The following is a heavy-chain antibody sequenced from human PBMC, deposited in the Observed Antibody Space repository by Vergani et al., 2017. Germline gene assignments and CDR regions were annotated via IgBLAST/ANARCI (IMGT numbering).Heavy chain of an antibody. D-gene: IGHD1-26*01. CDR2: ISGSGGST. Sequence: QVQLVESGGGVVQPGRSLRLSCAASGFTFSSYGMHWVRQAPGKGLEWVSVISGSGGSTYYADSVKGRFTISRDNSKNTLYLQMNSLRAEDTAVYYCARAARSGGYWGQGTLVTVSS. CDR1: GFTFSSYG. CDR3: ARAARSGGY. J-gene: IGHJ4*02. V-gene: IGHV3-NL1*01.